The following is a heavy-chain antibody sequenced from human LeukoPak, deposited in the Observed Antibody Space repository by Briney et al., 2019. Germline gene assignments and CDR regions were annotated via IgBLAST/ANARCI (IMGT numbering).Heavy chain of an antibody. V-gene: IGHV4-59*01. Sequence: PSETLSLTCTVSGGSISSYYWSWIRQPQGKGLEWIGYIYYSGSTNYNPSLKSRVTISVDTSKNQFSLKLSSVTAADTAVYYCARARLAPSFDYWGQGTLVTVSS. CDR1: GGSISSYY. J-gene: IGHJ4*02. CDR2: IYYSGST. CDR3: ARARLAPSFDY. D-gene: IGHD6-6*01.